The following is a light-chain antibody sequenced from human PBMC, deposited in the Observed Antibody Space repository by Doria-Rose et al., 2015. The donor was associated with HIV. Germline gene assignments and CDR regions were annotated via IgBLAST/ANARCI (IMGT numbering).Light chain of an antibody. V-gene: IGKV3-20*01. J-gene: IGKJ1*01. CDR3: HQYGTSWT. Sequence: DIVMTQSPGTLSLSPGERATLSCRASQSFSSTYLAWYQQKPGQAPSLLIYDGSTGATGIPDRFSASGSGTDFTHTINRLEPEDFALYYCHQYGTSWTFGQGTKVEI. CDR2: DGS. CDR1: QSFSSTY.